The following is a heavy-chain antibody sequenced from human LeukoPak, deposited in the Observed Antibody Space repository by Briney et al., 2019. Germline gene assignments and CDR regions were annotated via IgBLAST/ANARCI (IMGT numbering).Heavy chain of an antibody. J-gene: IGHJ5*02. CDR3: ARAGGTTRNGWFDP. CDR2: INSDGSST. V-gene: IGHV3-74*01. D-gene: IGHD4-17*01. Sequence: GGSLRLSCAASGFTFSNYWLHWVRQASGKGLVWVSRINSDGSSTSYADSVKGRFTISRDNTKNTLYLQMNSLRAEDTAVYYCARAGGTTRNGWFDPWGQGTLVTVSS. CDR1: GFTFSNYW.